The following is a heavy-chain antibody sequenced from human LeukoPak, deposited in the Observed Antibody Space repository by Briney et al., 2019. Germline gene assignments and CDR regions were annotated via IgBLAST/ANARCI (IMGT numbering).Heavy chain of an antibody. CDR2: ISGSGIST. CDR3: ARDLVFRGSFPYYLDY. V-gene: IGHV3-23*01. J-gene: IGHJ4*02. CDR1: GFTFSNYA. D-gene: IGHD1-26*01. Sequence: GGSLRLSCAASGFTFSNYAMSWVRQAPGKGLEWVSAISGSGISTYYADSVKGRFTISRDNSKNTVYLQMSSLRAEDTAVYYCARDLVFRGSFPYYLDYWGQGTLVTVSS.